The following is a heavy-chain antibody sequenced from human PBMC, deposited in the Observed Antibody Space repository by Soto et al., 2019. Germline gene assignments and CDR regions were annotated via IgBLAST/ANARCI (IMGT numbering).Heavy chain of an antibody. Sequence: QVQLVESGGGLVKPGGSLRLSCAASGFTFSDYYMSWIRQAPGKGLEWVSYISSSGSTIYYADSVKGRFTISRDNAKNSLYLQMNSLRAEDTAVYYCASVAAAGQYYYYGMDVWGQGTTVTVSS. CDR2: ISSSGSTI. D-gene: IGHD6-13*01. V-gene: IGHV3-11*01. CDR1: GFTFSDYY. J-gene: IGHJ6*02. CDR3: ASVAAAGQYYYYGMDV.